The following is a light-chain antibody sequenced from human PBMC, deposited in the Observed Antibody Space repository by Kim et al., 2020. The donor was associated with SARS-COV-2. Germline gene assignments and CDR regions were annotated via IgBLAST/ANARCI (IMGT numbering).Light chain of an antibody. CDR2: DAS. Sequence: PGERATHSCRARRSVSSYLAWYQQKPGQAPRLLIYDASNSATGIPARFSGSGSGTDFTRTISSLEPEDFAVYYCQQRSNWPPALTFGGGTKVDIK. CDR3: QQRSNWPPALT. CDR1: RSVSSY. J-gene: IGKJ4*01. V-gene: IGKV3-11*01.